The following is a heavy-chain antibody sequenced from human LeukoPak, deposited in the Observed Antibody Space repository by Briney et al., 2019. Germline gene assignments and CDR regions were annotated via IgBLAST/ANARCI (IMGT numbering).Heavy chain of an antibody. CDR1: GFTFSSYA. D-gene: IGHD6-19*01. CDR2: ISYDGSNK. J-gene: IGHJ4*02. CDR3: ARGAVAGYFDY. V-gene: IGHV3-30-3*01. Sequence: GRSLRLSCAASGFTFSSYAMHWVRQAPGKGLEWVAVISYDGSNKYYADSVKGRFTISRDNSKNTLYLQMNSLRAEDTAVYYCARGAVAGYFDYWGQGTLVTVSS.